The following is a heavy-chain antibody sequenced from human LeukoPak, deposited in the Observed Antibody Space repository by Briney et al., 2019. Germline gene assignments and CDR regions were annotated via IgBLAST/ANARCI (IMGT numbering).Heavy chain of an antibody. Sequence: SETLSLTCAVYGGSFSGYYWSWIRQPPGKGLEWIGEINHSGSTNYNPSLKSRVTISVDTSKNQFSLKLSSVTAAGTAVYYCARRIYYGSGSYYNWFDPWGQGTLVTVST. J-gene: IGHJ5*02. CDR2: INHSGST. CDR3: ARRIYYGSGSYYNWFDP. V-gene: IGHV4-34*01. D-gene: IGHD3-10*01. CDR1: GGSFSGYY.